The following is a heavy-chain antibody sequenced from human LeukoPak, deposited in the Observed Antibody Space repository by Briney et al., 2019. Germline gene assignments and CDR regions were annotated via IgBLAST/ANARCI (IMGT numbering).Heavy chain of an antibody. CDR1: GFTLSNYD. V-gene: IGHV3-23*01. Sequence: GGSLRLSCIASGFTLSNYDMTWVRQTPGKGLEYVSSIGSGGYTFYAGSVKGRFSISRDISQNTVYLQMNSLRAEDTAMYFCAKKLPGASYYFDFWGQGTLVTASS. D-gene: IGHD7-27*01. CDR3: AKKLPGASYYFDF. J-gene: IGHJ4*02. CDR2: IGSGGYT.